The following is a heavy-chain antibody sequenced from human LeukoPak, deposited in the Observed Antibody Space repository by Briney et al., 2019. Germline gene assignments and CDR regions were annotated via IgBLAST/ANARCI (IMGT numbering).Heavy chain of an antibody. CDR1: GGSISSFY. D-gene: IGHD5-18*01. J-gene: IGHJ5*02. V-gene: IGHV4-59*12. CDR2: IYYSGST. CDR3: AREGQLWLPDNWFDP. Sequence: SETLSLTCIVSGGSISSFYWSWIRQPPGKGLEWIGYIYYSGSTNYNPSLKSRVTISVDTSKNQFSLKLSSVAAADTAVYYCAREGQLWLPDNWFDPWGQGTLVTVSS.